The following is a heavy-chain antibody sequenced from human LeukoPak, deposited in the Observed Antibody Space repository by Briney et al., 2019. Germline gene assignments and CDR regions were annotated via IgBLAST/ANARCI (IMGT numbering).Heavy chain of an antibody. CDR2: IYTSGTT. V-gene: IGHV4-4*09. CDR1: GGSISSYY. CDR3: ARLTGNWFDP. J-gene: IGHJ5*02. D-gene: IGHD1-1*01. Sequence: PSETLSLTCTVSGGSISSYYWSWLRQPPGRGLEWIGYIYTSGTTNYNPPLKCRVTISVDTSKNQFSLKLSSATAADTAVYYCARLTGNWFDPWGQGTLVTVSS.